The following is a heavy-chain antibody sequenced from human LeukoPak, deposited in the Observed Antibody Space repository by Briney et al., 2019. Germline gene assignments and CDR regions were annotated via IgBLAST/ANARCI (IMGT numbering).Heavy chain of an antibody. CDR2: TYYRSSWFN. V-gene: IGHV6-1*01. D-gene: IGHD4-17*01. J-gene: IGHJ3*02. CDR1: GDSVSSNSAS. CDR3: ATTVTTRDAFDI. Sequence: SQTLSLTCAISGDSVSSNSASWNWIRQSPSRGLEWLGRTYYRSSWFNDYAVSVKSRITINPDTSKNQFSLQLYSVTPEDTAVYYCATTVTTRDAFDIWGQGTMVTVSS.